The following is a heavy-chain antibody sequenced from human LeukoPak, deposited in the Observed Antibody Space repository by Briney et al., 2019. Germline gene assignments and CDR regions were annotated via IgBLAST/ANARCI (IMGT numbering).Heavy chain of an antibody. Sequence: SGTLSLTCAVYGGSFSGYYWSWIRQPPGKGLEWIGEINHSGSTNYNPSLKSRVTISVDTSKNQFSLKLSSVTAADTAVYYCARDNYYDSSGYDWGQGTLVTVSS. CDR1: GGSFSGYY. CDR2: INHSGST. J-gene: IGHJ4*02. CDR3: ARDNYYDSSGYD. D-gene: IGHD3-22*01. V-gene: IGHV4-34*01.